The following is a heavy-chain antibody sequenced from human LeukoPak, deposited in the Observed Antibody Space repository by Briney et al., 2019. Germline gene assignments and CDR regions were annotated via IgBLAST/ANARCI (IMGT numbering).Heavy chain of an antibody. Sequence: SETLSLTCTVSGDSITSYHWSWIRQPPGKGLEWIGYFYYSGNTIYNPSLKSRVTISVDTSKNQFSLKLTSVTTADTAVYYCAGEDYFDSSGYASWRFDIWGQGTMVTVSS. CDR3: AGEDYFDSSGYASWRFDI. J-gene: IGHJ3*02. CDR2: FYYSGNT. D-gene: IGHD3-22*01. V-gene: IGHV4-59*01. CDR1: GDSITSYH.